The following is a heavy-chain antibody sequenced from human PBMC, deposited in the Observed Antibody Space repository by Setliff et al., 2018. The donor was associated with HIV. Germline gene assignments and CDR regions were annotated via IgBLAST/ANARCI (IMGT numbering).Heavy chain of an antibody. D-gene: IGHD3-9*01. V-gene: IGHV5-51*01. CDR3: VRPLVIAFATSDI. Sequence: PGESLKISCKTSGYDFATYWIGWVRQMPGKGLEWMGVLYPSDSDAIYSPTFQGRVTISADKATNTAYLQWASLKSSDTAIYYCVRPLVIAFATSDIWGQGTMVTVS. CDR1: GYDFATYW. J-gene: IGHJ3*02. CDR2: LYPSDSDA.